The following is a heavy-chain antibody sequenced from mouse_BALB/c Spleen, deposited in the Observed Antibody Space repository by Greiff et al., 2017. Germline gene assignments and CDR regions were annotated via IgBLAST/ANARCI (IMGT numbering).Heavy chain of an antibody. CDR3: ARCTVVARDYAMDY. CDR1: GYAFTNYL. CDR2: INPGSGGT. Sequence: VMLVESGAELVRPGTSVKVSCKASGYAFTNYLIEWVKQRPGQGLEWIGVINPGSGGTNYNEKFKGKATLTADKSSSTAYMQLSSLTSDDSAVYFCARCTVVARDYAMDYWGQGTSVTVSS. V-gene: IGHV1-54*03. D-gene: IGHD1-1*01. J-gene: IGHJ4*01.